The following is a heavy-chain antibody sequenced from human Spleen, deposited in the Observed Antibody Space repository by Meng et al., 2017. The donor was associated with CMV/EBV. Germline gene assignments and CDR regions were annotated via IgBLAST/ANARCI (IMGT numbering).Heavy chain of an antibody. CDR1: GDSISSRSHY. J-gene: IGHJ4*02. D-gene: IGHD6-13*01. CDR3: ARELVPSHFDY. CDR2: VYYSGST. Sequence: CTVSGDSISSRSHYWGWIRQPPGKGLEWIGTVYYSGSTYYNQSLKNRVTISVDTSKNQFSLKLTSLIAADTAVYFCARELVPSHFDYWGRGTLVTVSS. V-gene: IGHV4-39*07.